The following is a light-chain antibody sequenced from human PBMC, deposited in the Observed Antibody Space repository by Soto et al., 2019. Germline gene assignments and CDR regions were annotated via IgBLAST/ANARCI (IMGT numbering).Light chain of an antibody. Sequence: EIVMTQSPATLSVSPEGRATLSCRASQSIGDTLAWYQQKPGQPPKLLIYWASTRESGVPDRFSGSGSGTDFTLTISSLQAEDVAVYYCQQYYSTPLTFGGGTKVDIK. CDR1: QSIGDT. CDR2: WAS. V-gene: IGKV4-1*01. J-gene: IGKJ4*01. CDR3: QQYYSTPLT.